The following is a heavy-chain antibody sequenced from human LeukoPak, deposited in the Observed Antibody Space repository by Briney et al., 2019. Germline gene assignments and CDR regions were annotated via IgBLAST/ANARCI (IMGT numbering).Heavy chain of an antibody. V-gene: IGHV3-9*01. D-gene: IGHD1-26*01. CDR2: ISWNSGSI. CDR1: GFTFDDYA. J-gene: IGHJ4*02. Sequence: GGSLRLSCAASGFTFDDYAMHWVRQAPGKGLVWVSGISWNSGSIGYADSVKGRFTISRDNAKNSLYLQMNSLRAEDTAVYYCTTRSSLPHWGQGTLVTVSS. CDR3: TTRSSLPH.